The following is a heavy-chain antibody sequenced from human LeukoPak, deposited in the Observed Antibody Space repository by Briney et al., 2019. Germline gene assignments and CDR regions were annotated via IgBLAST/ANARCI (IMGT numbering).Heavy chain of an antibody. CDR3: ARPQDFGLTGMNAFDI. J-gene: IGHJ3*02. D-gene: IGHD7-27*01. Sequence: GASLQISCKGSGCGFNTYWIGWGRRLPGKNLQGMGIINPGDSATKYNPSFQGQVTISADQSISTAYLQWSSLKASDTAMYYCARPQDFGLTGMNAFDIWGQGTMVTVSS. V-gene: IGHV5-51*01. CDR1: GCGFNTYW. CDR2: INPGDSAT.